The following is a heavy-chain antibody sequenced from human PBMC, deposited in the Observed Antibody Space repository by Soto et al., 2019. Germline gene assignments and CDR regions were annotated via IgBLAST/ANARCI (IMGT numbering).Heavy chain of an antibody. CDR3: ARVRNITNYGMAV. J-gene: IGHJ6*02. V-gene: IGHV1-69*01. CDR2: IIPFFGTS. D-gene: IGHD2-21*01. CDR1: GGTFSSYP. Sequence: QVQLVQSGAEVKKPGSSVKVSCEASGGTFSSYPINWVRQAPGQGLEWMGGIIPFFGTSNYAQKFQGRVTITADDSTITAYMELRSLRSEDTAVYYCARVRNITNYGMAVWGQGTTFTVSS.